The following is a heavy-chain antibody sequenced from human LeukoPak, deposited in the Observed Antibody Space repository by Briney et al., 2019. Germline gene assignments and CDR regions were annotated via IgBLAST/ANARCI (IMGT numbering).Heavy chain of an antibody. V-gene: IGHV1-18*01. Sequence: ASVKVSCKASGYTFTSYGISWVRQAPGQGLEWMGLISAYNGNTNFAQKLQGRVIMTTDTSTSTAYMELRSLRSDDTAVYYCARDCSGGTCYTSYWGQGTLVTVSS. D-gene: IGHD2-15*01. CDR2: ISAYNGNT. CDR3: ARDCSGGTCYTSY. CDR1: GYTFTSYG. J-gene: IGHJ4*02.